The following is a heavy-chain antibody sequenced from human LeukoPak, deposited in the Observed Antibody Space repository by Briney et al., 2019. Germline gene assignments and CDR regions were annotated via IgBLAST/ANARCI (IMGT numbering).Heavy chain of an antibody. CDR2: ISGSSSNT. D-gene: IGHD2-15*01. J-gene: IGHJ4*02. V-gene: IGHV3-11*03. Sequence: PGGSLRLSCAASGFTFSDFYMSWIRRAPGKGLESVSYISGSSSNTNYADSVKGRFTISRDNAKKTLYLQMNSLRPEDTAVYYCTRHPAEGDYWGQGTLVTVSS. CDR1: GFTFSDFY. CDR3: TRHPAEGDY.